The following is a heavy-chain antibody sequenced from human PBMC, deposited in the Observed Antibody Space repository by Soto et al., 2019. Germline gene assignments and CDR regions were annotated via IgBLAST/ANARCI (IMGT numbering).Heavy chain of an antibody. D-gene: IGHD2-15*01. J-gene: IGHJ5*02. CDR1: GYTFTSYG. Sequence: ASVKVSCKASGYTFTSYGISWVRQAPGQGLEWMGWISAYNGNTNYAQKFQGRVTMTRDTSISTAYMELSSLRSEDTAVYYCARGAVSYCSGGSCWFDPWGQGTLVTVS. V-gene: IGHV1-18*01. CDR3: ARGAVSYCSGGSCWFDP. CDR2: ISAYNGNT.